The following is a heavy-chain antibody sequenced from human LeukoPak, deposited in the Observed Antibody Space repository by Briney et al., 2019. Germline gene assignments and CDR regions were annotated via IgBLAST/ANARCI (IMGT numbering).Heavy chain of an antibody. D-gene: IGHD3-10*01. V-gene: IGHV3-30*02. CDR1: GFTFSSYG. Sequence: GGSLRLSCAASGFTFSSYGMHWVRQAPGKGLEWVAFIRYDGSNKYYADSVKGRFTISRDNSKNTLYLQMNSLRAEDTAVYYCAKGGGYYGSGRAFDIWGQGTMVTVSS. CDR3: AKGGGYYGSGRAFDI. J-gene: IGHJ3*02. CDR2: IRYDGSNK.